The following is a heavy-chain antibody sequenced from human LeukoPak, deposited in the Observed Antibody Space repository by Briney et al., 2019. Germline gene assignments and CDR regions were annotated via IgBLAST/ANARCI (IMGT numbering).Heavy chain of an antibody. V-gene: IGHV4-59*08. D-gene: IGHD3-10*01. CDR3: ARQIRGAYYYFDS. CDR1: GGSISTNY. CDR2: IFHTGST. Sequence: SETLSLTCTVSGGSISTNYWSWIRQPPGKGLEWIGYIFHTGSTNYNPSLKSRVTISVGASKNQFSLKLSSVTAADTAVYFCARQIRGAYYYFDSWGQGTLVAVSS. J-gene: IGHJ4*02.